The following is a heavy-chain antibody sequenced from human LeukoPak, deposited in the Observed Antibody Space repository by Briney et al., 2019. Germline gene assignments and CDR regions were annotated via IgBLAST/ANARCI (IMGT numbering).Heavy chain of an antibody. CDR2: ITISGHTK. CDR1: GFDLNTYE. J-gene: IGHJ5*02. Sequence: HAGRSLRLSCAAAGFDLNTYEMSSVRQAAGKGLEWIADITISGHTKNYADSVKGRFTISRDSAGTSLYLQMSSLTVEDTGVYYCARGDPHADLWGQGTLVTVSP. CDR3: ARGDPHADL. V-gene: IGHV3-48*03.